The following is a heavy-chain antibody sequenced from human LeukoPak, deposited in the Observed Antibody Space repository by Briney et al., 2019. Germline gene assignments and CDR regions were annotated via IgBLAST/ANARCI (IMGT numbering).Heavy chain of an antibody. CDR3: AKATGNLGN. V-gene: IGHV3-23*01. CDR1: GFTFSSYG. D-gene: IGHD1-1*01. Sequence: GGSLRLSCAASGFTFSSYGMSWVRQAPGKGLEWVSGMSGSGGFTYYADSVKGRFTISRDNSKNTLYVQMNSLTAEDTAIYYCAKATGNLGNWGQGTLVTVSS. CDR2: MSGSGGFT. J-gene: IGHJ4*02.